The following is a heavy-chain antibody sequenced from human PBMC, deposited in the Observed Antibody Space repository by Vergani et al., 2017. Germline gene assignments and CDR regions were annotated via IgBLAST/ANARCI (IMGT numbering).Heavy chain of an antibody. D-gene: IGHD5-18*01. J-gene: IGHJ4*02. V-gene: IGHV3-33*01. CDR2: IWYDGSIK. Sequence: QVQLVESGGGGVQPGRSLRLSCVASEFSFSNYGMHWVRQAPGKGLEWVAGIWYDGSIKYYADSVKGRFTVSRDNSKNTLYLQMNSLSAEDTALYYCAGAVVTAMAFDYWGQGTPVTVS. CDR3: AGAVVTAMAFDY. CDR1: EFSFSNYG.